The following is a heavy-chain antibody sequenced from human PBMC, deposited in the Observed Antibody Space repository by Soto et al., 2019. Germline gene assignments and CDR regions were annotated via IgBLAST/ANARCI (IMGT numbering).Heavy chain of an antibody. CDR3: ARWNEGLDI. CDR1: GFTVSTNY. V-gene: IGHV3-53*01. CDR2: IYGGSFR. D-gene: IGHD1-1*01. Sequence: EVHLVESGGGLIQTGGSLRLSCAASGFTVSTNYMSWVRQAPGRGLEWVSVIYGGSFRNYADSVKGRFTSSRDDSKNTLYLLMNSLRAEDTAVYYCARWNEGLDIWGQGTRVTVSS. J-gene: IGHJ3*02.